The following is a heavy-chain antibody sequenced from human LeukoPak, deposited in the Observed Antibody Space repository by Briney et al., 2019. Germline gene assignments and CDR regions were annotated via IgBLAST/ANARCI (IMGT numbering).Heavy chain of an antibody. V-gene: IGHV1-18*01. CDR1: GYTFTSYG. J-gene: IGHJ6*03. CDR2: ISAYNGNT. Sequence: ASVKVSCQASGYTFTSYGISWVRQAPGQGLEWMGLISAYNGNTNYAQKLQGRVTMTTDTSTSTAYMELSSLRSEDTAVYYCARSDYYGSGSFMDVWGKGTTVTTSS. D-gene: IGHD3-10*01. CDR3: ARSDYYGSGSFMDV.